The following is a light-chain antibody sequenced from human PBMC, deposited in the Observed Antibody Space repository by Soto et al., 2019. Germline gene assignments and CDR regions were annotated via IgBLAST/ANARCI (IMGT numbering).Light chain of an antibody. CDR3: QQSYTFPYT. CDR1: QSISRS. V-gene: IGKV1-39*01. J-gene: IGKJ2*01. CDR2: SAS. Sequence: DIQMTQSPSSLSASVGDRVTITCRASQSISRSLNWYRQKPGTAPNLLISSASSLQSGVPSRFSGSGSGTDFTLTISCLLPEDFATYYCQQSYTFPYTFGQGTKLEIK.